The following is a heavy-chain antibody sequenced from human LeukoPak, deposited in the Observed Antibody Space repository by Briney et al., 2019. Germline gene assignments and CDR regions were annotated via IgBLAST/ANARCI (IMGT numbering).Heavy chain of an antibody. CDR2: INPSGGST. CDR3: ARALLATPTLYYYYHGMDV. V-gene: IGHV1-46*01. Sequence: ASVKVSCKASGYTFTSYYMHWVRQAPGQGLEWMGIINPSGGSTSYAQKFQGRVTMTRDTSTSTVYMELSSLRSEDTAVYYCARALLATPTLYYYYHGMDVWGQGTTVTVSS. J-gene: IGHJ6*02. CDR1: GYTFTSYY.